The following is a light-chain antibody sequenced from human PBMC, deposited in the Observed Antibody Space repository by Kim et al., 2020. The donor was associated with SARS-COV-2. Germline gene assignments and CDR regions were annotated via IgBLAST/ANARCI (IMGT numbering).Light chain of an antibody. CDR1: ESVSSDY. CDR3: HQYDRSPWT. J-gene: IGKJ1*01. V-gene: IGKV3-20*01. CDR2: STS. Sequence: SPGERATLSCRASESVSSDYLAWYQQKPGQAPRLLIYSTSTRGTGVPDGFSGSGSGTDFTLTISRLEPEDSAVYYCHQYDRSPWTFGQGTKVDIK.